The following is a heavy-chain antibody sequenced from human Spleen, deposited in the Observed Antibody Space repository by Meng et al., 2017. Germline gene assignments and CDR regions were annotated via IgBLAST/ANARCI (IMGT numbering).Heavy chain of an antibody. CDR3: ARDEDISAAGYLFGDY. V-gene: IGHV1-2*06. CDR1: GYTFNPYH. CDR2: IKPQSGDT. Sequence: QWQLVQYGAELKTPGASVRVSCKSSGYTFNPYHIHRVRQAPGQGLEWMGHIKPQSGDTLYAQKFQGRVSMTRDTSISTAYVELSGLTSDDTAVYYCARDEDISAAGYLFGDYWGHGTLVTVSS. D-gene: IGHD6-13*01. J-gene: IGHJ4*01.